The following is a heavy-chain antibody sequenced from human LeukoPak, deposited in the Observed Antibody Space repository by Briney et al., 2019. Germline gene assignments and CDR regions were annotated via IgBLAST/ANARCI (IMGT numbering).Heavy chain of an antibody. V-gene: IGHV4-39*01. CDR1: GGSMSSSSYY. CDR2: IYYSGST. J-gene: IGHJ4*02. CDR3: ARHATTYYYDSSGYYYPYYFDY. Sequence: SETLSLTCTVSGGSMSSSSYYWGWIRQPPGKGLEWIGSIYYSGSTYYNPSLKSRVTISVDTSKNQFSLKLSSVTAADTAVYYCARHATTYYYDSSGYYYPYYFDYWGQGTLVTVSS. D-gene: IGHD3-22*01.